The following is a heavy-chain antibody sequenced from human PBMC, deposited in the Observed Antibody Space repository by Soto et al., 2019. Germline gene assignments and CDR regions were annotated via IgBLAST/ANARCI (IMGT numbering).Heavy chain of an antibody. V-gene: IGHV3-23*01. D-gene: IGHD2-15*01. CDR1: GFTFSSYA. CDR3: ATDYYQTGYCSAGSCYSDY. CDR2: ISGSGVST. J-gene: IGHJ4*02. Sequence: GGSLRLSCVASGFTFSSYAMSWVRQAPGKGLEWVSGISGSGVSTYYADSVRGRFTISRDYSKNTLYLQMNSLRAEDTAVYFCATDYYQTGYCSAGSCYSDYWGQGTLVTVSS.